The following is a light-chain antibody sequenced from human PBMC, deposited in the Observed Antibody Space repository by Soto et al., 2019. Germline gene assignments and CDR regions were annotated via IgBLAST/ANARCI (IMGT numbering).Light chain of an antibody. J-gene: IGLJ2*01. V-gene: IGLV2-14*03. CDR1: SSDVGGYNY. Sequence: QAVVTQPASVSGSPGQAITISCIGTSSDVGGYNYVSWYQQHPGKAPKLMIFDVSNRPSGVSNRFSGSKSGNTASLTISGLQAEDEADYYCSSYTSMNTLVFGGGTKLTVL. CDR2: DVS. CDR3: SSYTSMNTLV.